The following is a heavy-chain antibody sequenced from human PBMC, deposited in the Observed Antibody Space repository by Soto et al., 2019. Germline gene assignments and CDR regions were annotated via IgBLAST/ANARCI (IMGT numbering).Heavy chain of an antibody. CDR1: GFTISSNY. D-gene: IGHD3-10*01. CDR3: ARGGTMALDY. Sequence: EVQLVESGGGLVQPGGSLRLSCAASGFTISSNYMSWVRQAPGKGLEWISVIYSGGSTYYADSVKGRFTISRDSSKNTLYLQMNSLRAGDTAVYYCARGGTMALDYWGQGTLVTVSS. CDR2: IYSGGST. J-gene: IGHJ4*02. V-gene: IGHV3-66*01.